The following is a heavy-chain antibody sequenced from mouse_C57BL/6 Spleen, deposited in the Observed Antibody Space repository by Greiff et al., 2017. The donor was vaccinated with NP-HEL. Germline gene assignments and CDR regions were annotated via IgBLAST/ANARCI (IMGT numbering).Heavy chain of an antibody. J-gene: IGHJ3*01. CDR2: IHPNSGST. D-gene: IGHD4-1*02. Sequence: VQLQESGAELVKPGASVKLSCKASGYTFTSYWMHWVKQRPGQGLEWIGMIHPNSGSTNYNEKFKSKATLTVEKSSSTAYMQLSSLTSEDSAVYYCARSTGTSWFAYWGQGTLVTVSA. V-gene: IGHV1-64*01. CDR1: GYTFTSYW. CDR3: ARSTGTSWFAY.